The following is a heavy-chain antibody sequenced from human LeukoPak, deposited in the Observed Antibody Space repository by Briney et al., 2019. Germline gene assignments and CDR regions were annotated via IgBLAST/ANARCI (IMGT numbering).Heavy chain of an antibody. CDR1: GYSISSGYY. CDR2: IYTSGST. D-gene: IGHD4/OR15-4a*01. CDR3: ARNVTMVLPGQGAFDI. Sequence: PSETLSLTCAISGYSISSGYYWSWIRQPAGKGLEWIGRIYTSGSTNYNPSLKSRVTISVDTSKNQFSLKLRSVTAADTAVYFCARNVTMVLPGQGAFDIRGQGTMVTVSS. J-gene: IGHJ3*02. V-gene: IGHV4-61*02.